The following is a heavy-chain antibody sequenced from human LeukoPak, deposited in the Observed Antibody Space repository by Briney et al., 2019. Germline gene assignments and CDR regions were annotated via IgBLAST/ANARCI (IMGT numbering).Heavy chain of an antibody. CDR1: GFTFDDYA. CDR2: ISWNSGSI. CDR3: AKDTFQWPVLPAYP. J-gene: IGHJ5*02. Sequence: SGGSLRLSCAASGFTFDDYAMHWVRQAPGKGLEWVSGISWNSGSIGYADSVKGRFTISRDNAKNSLYLQMNSLRAEDTALYYCAKDTFQWPVLPAYPWGQGTLVTVSS. V-gene: IGHV3-9*01. D-gene: IGHD6-19*01.